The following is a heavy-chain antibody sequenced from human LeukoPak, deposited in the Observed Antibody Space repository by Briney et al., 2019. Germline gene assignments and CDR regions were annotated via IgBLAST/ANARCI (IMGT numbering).Heavy chain of an antibody. CDR3: ASGPTTGYYYYMDV. D-gene: IGHD7-27*01. V-gene: IGHV4-61*02. J-gene: IGHJ6*03. CDR2: IYTSGST. Sequence: SETLSLTCTVSGGSISSGSYYWNWIRQPAGKGLEWIGRIYTSGSTNYNPSLKSRVTISVDTSKNQFSLKLSSVTAADTAVYHCASGPTTGYYYYMDVWGKGTTVTVPS. CDR1: GGSISSGSYY.